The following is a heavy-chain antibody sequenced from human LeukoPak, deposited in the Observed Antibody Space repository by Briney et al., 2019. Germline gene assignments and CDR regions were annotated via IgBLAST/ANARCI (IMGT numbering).Heavy chain of an antibody. D-gene: IGHD1-26*01. J-gene: IGHJ4*02. CDR1: GYTLTELS. V-gene: IGHV1-24*01. Sequence: GASVTVSCTVSGYTLTELSMHWVRQAPGKGLEWMGGFDPEDGETIYAQKFQGRVTMTEDTSTDTAYMELSSLRSEDTAVYYCATDYSGSYEFDYWGQGTLVTVSS. CDR3: ATDYSGSYEFDY. CDR2: FDPEDGET.